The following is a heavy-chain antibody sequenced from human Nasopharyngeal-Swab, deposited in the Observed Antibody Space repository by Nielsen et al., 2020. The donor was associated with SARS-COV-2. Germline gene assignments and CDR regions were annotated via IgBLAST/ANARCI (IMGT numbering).Heavy chain of an antibody. V-gene: IGHV3-30-3*01. CDR2: ISDGGTNK. J-gene: IGHJ3*01. CDR3: VRNSIVVA. D-gene: IGHD2-2*01. CDR1: GFRFNDYD. Sequence: GESLKISCAASGFRFNDYDMYWVRQAPGKGLEWVAVISDGGTNKDYADPVKGRFTISRDNSKNTLYLQMNSLRPDDTSVYYCVRNSIVVAWGQGTIVTVSS.